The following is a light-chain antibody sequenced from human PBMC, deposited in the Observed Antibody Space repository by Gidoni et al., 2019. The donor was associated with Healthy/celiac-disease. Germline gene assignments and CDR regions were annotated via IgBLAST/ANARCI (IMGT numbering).Light chain of an antibody. V-gene: IGKV1-39*01. J-gene: IGKJ5*01. CDR1: QSISSY. CDR3: QQSYSTSPIT. CDR2: AAS. Sequence: DIQMTQSPSSLSASVGDRVTITCRASQSISSYLNWYQQKPGKAPKLLIYAASSLQSGVPSRFSGSGSGTDFTLTISSLQPEDCATYYCQQSYSTSPITFGQGTRLEIK.